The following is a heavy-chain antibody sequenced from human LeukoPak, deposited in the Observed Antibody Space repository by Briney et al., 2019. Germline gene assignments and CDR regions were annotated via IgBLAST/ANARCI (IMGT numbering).Heavy chain of an antibody. D-gene: IGHD3-10*01. CDR3: ARVVYNYYYVDV. V-gene: IGHV3-23*01. Sequence: GGSLRLSCASSGFTFNNHGMNWVRQAPGKGLEWVSAISGTGGNTYFADSVKGRFTISRDNSKNTLYMQMNSLRVEDTAVYYCARVVYNYYYVDVWGKGTTVTVSS. CDR1: GFTFNNHG. CDR2: ISGTGGNT. J-gene: IGHJ6*03.